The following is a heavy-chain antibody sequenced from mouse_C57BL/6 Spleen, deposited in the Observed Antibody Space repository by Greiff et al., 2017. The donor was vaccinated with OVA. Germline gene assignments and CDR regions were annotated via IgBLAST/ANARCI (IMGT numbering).Heavy chain of an antibody. D-gene: IGHD2-5*01. Sequence: EVKLMESGGGLVQPGGSLKLSCAASGFTFSDYYMSWVRQTPEKRLEWVAYISNGGGSTYYPDTVKGRFTISRDNAKNTLYLQMSRLKAEDTAMYYCARQSNNGDFDYWGQGTTLTVSS. CDR1: GFTFSDYY. J-gene: IGHJ2*01. V-gene: IGHV5-12*01. CDR3: ARQSNNGDFDY. CDR2: ISNGGGST.